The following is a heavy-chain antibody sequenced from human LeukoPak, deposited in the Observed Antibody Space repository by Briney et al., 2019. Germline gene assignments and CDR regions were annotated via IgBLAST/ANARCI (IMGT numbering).Heavy chain of an antibody. D-gene: IGHD3-3*01. V-gene: IGHV3-23*01. CDR2: ISGSGGST. J-gene: IGHJ4*02. CDR1: GFTFSSYA. CDR3: AGMGILEWLGFNY. Sequence: AGGSLRLSCAASGFTFSSYAMSWVRQAPGKGLEWVSAISGSGGSTYYADSVKGRFTISRDNSKNTLYLQMNSLRAEDTAVYYCAGMGILEWLGFNYWGQGTLVTVSS.